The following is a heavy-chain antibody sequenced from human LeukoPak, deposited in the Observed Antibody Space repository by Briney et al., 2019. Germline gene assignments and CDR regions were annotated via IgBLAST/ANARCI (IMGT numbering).Heavy chain of an antibody. CDR2: ISWNSGSI. D-gene: IGHD6-13*01. CDR1: GFTFDDYA. Sequence: PGRSLRLSCAASGFTFDDYAMHWVRQAPGKGLEWVSGISWNSGSIGYADSVKGRFTISRDNAKNSLYLQMNSLRAEDTALYYCAKDHDRLAAAGNGWFDPWGQGTLVTVSS. CDR3: AKDHDRLAAAGNGWFDP. V-gene: IGHV3-9*01. J-gene: IGHJ5*02.